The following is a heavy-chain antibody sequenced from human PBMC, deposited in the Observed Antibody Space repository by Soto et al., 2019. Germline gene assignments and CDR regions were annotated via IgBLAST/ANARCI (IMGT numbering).Heavy chain of an antibody. CDR3: ARVKGRGGYNTDRGVVDY. Sequence: QVQLVQSGAEVKKPGSSVKVSCKASGGTFSSYTISWVRQAPGQGREWMGRIIPILGMANYAQKFQGRVTITADKVTSTADMELSSLRSEDTAVYYCARVKGRGGYNTDRGVVDYWGQGTLVTVSS. D-gene: IGHD5-12*01. CDR1: GGTFSSYT. V-gene: IGHV1-69*02. CDR2: IIPILGMA. J-gene: IGHJ4*02.